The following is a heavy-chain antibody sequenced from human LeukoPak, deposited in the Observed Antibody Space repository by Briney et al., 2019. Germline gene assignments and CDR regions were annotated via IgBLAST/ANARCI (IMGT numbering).Heavy chain of an antibody. D-gene: IGHD2-8*01. CDR3: TTGSEYCTNGVCYKLAYYYMDV. CDR2: IKSKTDGGTT. CDR1: GFTVSTNY. Sequence: GGSLRLSCAASGFTVSTNYMSWVRQAPGKGLEWVGRIKSKTDGGTTDYAAPVKGRFTISRDDSKNTLYLQMNSLKTEDTAVYYCTTGSEYCTNGVCYKLAYYYMDVWGKGTTVTVSS. V-gene: IGHV3-15*01. J-gene: IGHJ6*03.